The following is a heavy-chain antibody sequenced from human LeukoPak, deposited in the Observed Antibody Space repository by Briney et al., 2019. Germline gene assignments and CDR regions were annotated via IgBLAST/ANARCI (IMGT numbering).Heavy chain of an antibody. D-gene: IGHD2-2*01. J-gene: IGHJ4*02. V-gene: IGHV3-7*01. CDR2: IKQDGSEK. CDR3: ARGRYCSSSSCFFDY. Sequence: GGSLRLSCAASGFSFSSYWMSWVRQAPGKGLEGVANIKQDGSEKYYVDSVKGRFTISRDNAKNSLHLQMDSLRAEDTDVYYCARGRYCSSSSCFFDYWGQGTVVTVSS. CDR1: GFSFSSYW.